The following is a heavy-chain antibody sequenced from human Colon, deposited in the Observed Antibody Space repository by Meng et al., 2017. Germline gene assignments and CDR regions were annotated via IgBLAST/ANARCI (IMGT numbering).Heavy chain of an antibody. CDR1: RFSLSNYD. Sequence: GGSLRLSCAASRFSLSNYDMGWVRQAPGKGLEWVSGSSTSVGATYSADSVKGRFTISRDNSQNTLYLQMDSLRAEDSAVYYCAKRLIAVAGRGSYYYYGIDVWGQGTTVTVSS. D-gene: IGHD6-19*01. CDR2: SSTSVGAT. J-gene: IGHJ6*02. V-gene: IGHV3-23*01. CDR3: AKRLIAVAGRGSYYYYGIDV.